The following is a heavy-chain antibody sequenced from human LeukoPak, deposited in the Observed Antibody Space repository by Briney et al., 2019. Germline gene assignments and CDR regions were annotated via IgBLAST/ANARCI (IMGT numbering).Heavy chain of an antibody. CDR3: ARDVKPGPLDY. CDR1: GGSISSGSYY. J-gene: IGHJ4*02. D-gene: IGHD1-14*01. V-gene: IGHV4-61*02. CDR2: IYTSGST. Sequence: SETLSLTCTVSGGSISSGSYYWSWIRQPAGKGLEWIGRIYTSGSTNYNPSLKSRVTISVDTSKNQFPLKLSSVTAADTAVDYCARDVKPGPLDYWGQGTLVTVSS.